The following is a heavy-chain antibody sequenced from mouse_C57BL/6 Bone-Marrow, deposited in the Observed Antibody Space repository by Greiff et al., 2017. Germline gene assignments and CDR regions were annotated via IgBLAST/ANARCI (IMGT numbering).Heavy chain of an antibody. CDR1: GFTFSSYG. D-gene: IGHD1-1*01. V-gene: IGHV5-6*01. J-gene: IGHJ1*03. CDR2: ISSGGSYT. Sequence: EVQLVESGGDLVKPGGSLKLSCAASGFTFSSYGMSWVRQTPDKRLEWVATISSGGSYTYYPDSVKGRFTISRDNAKNTLYLQMSSLKSEDTAMYYCAIPEGYYYGSSYYWYFDVWGTGTTVTVSS. CDR3: AIPEGYYYGSSYYWYFDV.